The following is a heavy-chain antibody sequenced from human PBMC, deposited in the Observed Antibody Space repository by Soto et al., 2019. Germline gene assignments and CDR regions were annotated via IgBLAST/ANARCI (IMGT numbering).Heavy chain of an antibody. D-gene: IGHD6-13*01. V-gene: IGHV3-11*01. J-gene: IGHJ4*02. CDR2: ISSGGRTI. CDR3: ATSSSSWPLFDY. Sequence: GGSLRLSCAASGFTFSDYYMSWIRQALGKGLEWVSYISSGGRTIYYADSVKGRFTISRDNAKNSLYLQMNSLRADDTAVYYCATSSSSWPLFDYWGQGTLVTVS. CDR1: GFTFSDYY.